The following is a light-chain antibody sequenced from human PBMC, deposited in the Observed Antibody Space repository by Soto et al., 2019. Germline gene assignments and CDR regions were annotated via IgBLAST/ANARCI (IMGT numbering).Light chain of an antibody. V-gene: IGLV1-40*01. CDR3: QSYDSTLSGSV. CDR1: SSNIGAGYD. Sequence: QTVVTQSPSVSGAPGQRVTISCTGSSSNIGAGYDVHWYQQLPGTAPKLLIYANNNRPSGVPDRFSGSKSGTSASLAITGLQAEVEADYYCQSYDSTLSGSVFGGGTQLTVL. CDR2: ANN. J-gene: IGLJ7*01.